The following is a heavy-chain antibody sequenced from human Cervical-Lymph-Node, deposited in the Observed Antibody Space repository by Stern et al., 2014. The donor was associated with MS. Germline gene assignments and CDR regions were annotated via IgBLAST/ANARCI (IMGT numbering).Heavy chain of an antibody. CDR3: AADPSTGGGP. D-gene: IGHD1-1*01. V-gene: IGHV3-23*04. CDR1: GFAFSYYG. J-gene: IGHJ4*02. CDR2: LNPNGKNT. Sequence: EVQLVESGGGLVQPGGSLRLSCAASGFAFSYYGMSWVRQAPGKGLAWVSTLNPNGKNTHYSDSVEGRFAISRDISKNTLYLQMNSLTVEDTATYDCAADPSTGGGPWGQGTLVTVSS.